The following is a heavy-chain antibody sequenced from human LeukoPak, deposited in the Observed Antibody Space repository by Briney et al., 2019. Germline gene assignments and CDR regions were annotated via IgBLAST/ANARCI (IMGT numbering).Heavy chain of an antibody. CDR2: IKPDGGDT. D-gene: IGHD3-9*01. J-gene: IGHJ4*02. CDR1: GYSFTDYN. CDR3: ARQYDILTGYLD. V-gene: IGHV1-46*01. Sequence: ASVKVSCKTSGYSFTDYNLHWVRQAPGQRLEWMGIIKPDGGDTNYAQKFQGRVFMTRDTSTSTVYMELSSLKSEDTAVYYCARQYDILTGYLDWGQGTLVTVSS.